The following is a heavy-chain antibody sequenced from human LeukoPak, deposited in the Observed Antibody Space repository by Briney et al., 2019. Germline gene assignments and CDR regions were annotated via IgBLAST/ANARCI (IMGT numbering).Heavy chain of an antibody. V-gene: IGHV4-31*03. J-gene: IGHJ6*02. CDR3: ARELFDILTGYYSPHFQRYYYGMDV. CDR2: IYYSGST. CDR1: GGSISSGGYY. D-gene: IGHD3-9*01. Sequence: SQTLSLTCTVSGGSISSGGYYWSWIRQHPGKGLEWIGYIYYSGSTYYNPSLKSRVTISVDTSKNQFSLKLSSVTAADTAVYYCARELFDILTGYYSPHFQRYYYGMDVWGQGTTVTVSS.